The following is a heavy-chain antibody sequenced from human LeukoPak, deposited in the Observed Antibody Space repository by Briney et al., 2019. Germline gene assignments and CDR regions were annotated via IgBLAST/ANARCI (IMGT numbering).Heavy chain of an antibody. D-gene: IGHD4-17*01. J-gene: IGHJ6*04. CDR3: ARDDTVTTANYYYYYGMDV. CDR2: INPSGGST. V-gene: IGHV1-46*01. Sequence: ASVKVSCKASGYTFTSYYMHWVRQAPGQGLEWMGIINPSGGSTSYAQKFQGRVTMTRDTSTSTVYMELSSLRSKDTAVYYCARDDTVTTANYYYYYGMDVWGKGTTVTVSS. CDR1: GYTFTSYY.